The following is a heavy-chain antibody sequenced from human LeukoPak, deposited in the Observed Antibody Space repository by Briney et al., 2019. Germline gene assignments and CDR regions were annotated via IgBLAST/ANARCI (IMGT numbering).Heavy chain of an antibody. CDR3: GIEDALYYYGMDV. Sequence: AGGALRLSCAASGFTVSSNYMSWVRQAPGKGLEWVSAIYSGGSTYYADSVKGRFTISRDNSKNTLYLQMNSLRAEDTAVYYYGIEDALYYYGMDVWGQGTTVTVSS. CDR1: GFTVSSNY. J-gene: IGHJ6*02. CDR2: IYSGGST. V-gene: IGHV3-66*01.